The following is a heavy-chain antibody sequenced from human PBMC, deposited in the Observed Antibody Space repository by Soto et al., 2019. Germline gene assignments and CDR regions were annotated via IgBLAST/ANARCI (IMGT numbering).Heavy chain of an antibody. CDR1: GGTFSSYT. Sequence: QVQLVQSGAEVKKPGSSVKVSCKASGGTFSSYTISWVRQAPGQGLEGMGRIIPILGIANYAQKFQGRATIHADKSTSXXYXEXXSLRSEDTAVYYCARGQDIVVVPAATTYYYYGMDVWGQGTTVTVSS. CDR3: ARGQDIVVVPAATTYYYYGMDV. J-gene: IGHJ6*02. CDR2: IIPILGIA. V-gene: IGHV1-69*02. D-gene: IGHD2-2*01.